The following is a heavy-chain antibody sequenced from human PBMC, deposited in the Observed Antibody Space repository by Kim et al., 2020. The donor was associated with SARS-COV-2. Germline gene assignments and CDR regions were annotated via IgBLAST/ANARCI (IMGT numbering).Heavy chain of an antibody. V-gene: IGHV3-30*03. CDR1: GFTFSSYG. J-gene: IGHJ6*02. CDR2: ISYDGSNK. CDR3: AAESHYYGMDV. Sequence: GGSLRLSCAASGFTFSSYGMHWVRQAPGKGLEWVAVISYDGSNKYYADSVKGRFTISRDNSKNTLYLQMNSLRAEDTAVYYCAAESHYYGMDVWGQGTTVTVSS.